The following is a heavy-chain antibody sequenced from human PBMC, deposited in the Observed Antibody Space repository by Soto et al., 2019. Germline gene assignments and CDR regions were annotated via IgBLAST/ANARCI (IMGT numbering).Heavy chain of an antibody. CDR1: GLTFSNYA. V-gene: IGHV3-23*01. CDR2: MSGSSSTT. J-gene: IGHJ4*02. D-gene: IGHD1-7*01. CDR3: AKNQERELPRVIDF. Sequence: GGSLRLSCATSGLTFSNYAMSWVRQAPGGGLEWVSSMSGSSSTTYYADSVRGRFAISRDRSKNTLYLQMSSLRAEDTALYYCAKNQERELPRVIDFWGQGTLVTVSS.